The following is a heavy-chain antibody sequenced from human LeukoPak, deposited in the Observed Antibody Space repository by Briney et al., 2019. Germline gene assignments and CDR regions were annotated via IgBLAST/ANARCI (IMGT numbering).Heavy chain of an antibody. J-gene: IGHJ5*02. V-gene: IGHV3-66*01. D-gene: IGHD3-10*01. CDR3: AKISGVGSGSYYWFDP. CDR2: IYSGGTT. CDR1: GFTVNSTY. Sequence: GGSLRLSCAASGFTVNSTYMSWVRQAPGKGLEWVSIIYSGGTTYYADSVKGRFTISRDNSKNTLFLQMNSLTADDTAVYYCAKISGVGSGSYYWFDPWGQGTLVTVSS.